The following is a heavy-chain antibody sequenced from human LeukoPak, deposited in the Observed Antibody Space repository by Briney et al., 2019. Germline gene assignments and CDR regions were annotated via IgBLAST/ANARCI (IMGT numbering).Heavy chain of an antibody. CDR3: ARESEQQLVKAPPDYYYYYYMDV. CDR1: GGTFSSYA. D-gene: IGHD6-13*01. CDR2: IIPIFGTA. Sequence: SVKVSCKASGGTFSSYAISWVRQAPGQGLEWMGGIIPIFGTANYAQKFQGRVTITTDESTSTAYMELSSLRSEDTAVYYCARESEQQLVKAPPDYYYYYYMDVWGKGTTVTVSS. J-gene: IGHJ6*03. V-gene: IGHV1-69*05.